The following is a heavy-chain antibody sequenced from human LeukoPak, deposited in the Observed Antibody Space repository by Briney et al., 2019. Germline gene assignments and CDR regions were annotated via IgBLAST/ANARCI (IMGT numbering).Heavy chain of an antibody. Sequence: GGSLRLSCAASGFTLNNYWMHSVRQAPGKGLVWVSRIKSDGSSTTYADSVRGRFTISRDNAKNTLYMQINSLRAEDTAVYYCARDLSYSLEYWGQGTLVTVSS. J-gene: IGHJ4*02. CDR2: IKSDGSST. V-gene: IGHV3-74*01. CDR3: ARDLSYSLEY. CDR1: GFTLNNYW. D-gene: IGHD3-10*01.